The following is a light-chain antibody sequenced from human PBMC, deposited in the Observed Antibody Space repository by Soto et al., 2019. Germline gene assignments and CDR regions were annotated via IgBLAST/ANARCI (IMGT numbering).Light chain of an antibody. J-gene: IGKJ1*01. CDR1: QSLSSN. CDR3: QQYSNWPSWT. Sequence: IMMTQSPATLSVSPGERATLSCRASQSLSSNLAWYQQKPGQAPRLLIYGASTRATGIPARFSGSGSGTEFTLTISSLQSEDFAVYYCQQYSNWPSWTFGQGTKVEIK. V-gene: IGKV3-15*01. CDR2: GAS.